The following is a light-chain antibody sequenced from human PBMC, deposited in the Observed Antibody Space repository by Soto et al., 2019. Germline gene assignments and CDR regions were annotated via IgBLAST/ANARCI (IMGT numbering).Light chain of an antibody. Sequence: QSALTQPASVSGSPGQSITISCTGTSSDVGGYNYVSWYQQHPAKAPKLMIYEVSNRPSGVSNRFSGSKSGNTASLTISGLQAEDEADYYCSSYTSTLTRVFGGGTKLTVL. CDR1: SSDVGGYNY. CDR3: SSYTSTLTRV. V-gene: IGLV2-14*01. CDR2: EVS. J-gene: IGLJ3*02.